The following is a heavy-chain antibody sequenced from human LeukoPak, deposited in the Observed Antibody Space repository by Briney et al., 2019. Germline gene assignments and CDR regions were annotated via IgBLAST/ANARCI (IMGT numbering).Heavy chain of an antibody. Sequence: GGSLRLSCAASGFTVSNNYMSWVRQAPGKGLGWVSIIYSGGSTYYADSVKGRFTISRDDSKNTLYLQMNNLRADDTAVHYCARDGGYGSYVSPSNWYFDLWGRGTLVTVSS. CDR2: IYSGGST. CDR1: GFTVSNNY. V-gene: IGHV3-53*01. J-gene: IGHJ2*01. D-gene: IGHD1-26*01. CDR3: ARDGGYGSYVSPSNWYFDL.